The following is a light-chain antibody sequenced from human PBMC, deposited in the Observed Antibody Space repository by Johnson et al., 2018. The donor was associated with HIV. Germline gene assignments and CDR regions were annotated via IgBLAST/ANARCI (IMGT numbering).Light chain of an antibody. CDR1: SSNIGNKY. V-gene: IGLV1-51*02. J-gene: IGLJ1*01. Sequence: QSVLKQPPSVSAAPGQKVTISCSGSSSNIGNKYVSWYQQLPGTAPKLLIYENSKRPSGIPDRFSGSKSGTSATLGITGLQTGDEADYYCGTWDSSLGAHYVFGTGTKVTVL. CDR2: ENS. CDR3: GTWDSSLGAHYV.